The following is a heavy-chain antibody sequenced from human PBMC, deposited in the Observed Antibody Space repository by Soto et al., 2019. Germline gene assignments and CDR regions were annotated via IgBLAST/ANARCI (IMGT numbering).Heavy chain of an antibody. CDR2: ITGRGDSI. J-gene: IGHJ5*02. D-gene: IGHD1-26*01. Sequence: EVQLLESGGGLVQPGGSLRLSCAASGFPFSDHAMHWVRQTPGKGLEWVSAITGRGDSIYYADSVKGRFTISRDNSKSTLYLQMMSLRAEDTAVYYCAKDLYVQPPSGWFDPWGQGTVVTVSS. CDR3: AKDLYVQPPSGWFDP. CDR1: GFPFSDHA. V-gene: IGHV3-23*01.